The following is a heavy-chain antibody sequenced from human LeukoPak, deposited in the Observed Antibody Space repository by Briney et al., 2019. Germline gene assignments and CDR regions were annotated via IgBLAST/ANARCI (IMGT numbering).Heavy chain of an antibody. CDR2: INPSGGST. CDR3: ARAYDYGDAGLPRD. V-gene: IGHV1-46*01. Sequence: ASVKVSCKASGYTFTSYYMHWVRQAPGQGLEWMGIINPSGGSTSYAQNFQGRITMTIDTSTTTAYMELRSLRSDDTAVYYCARAYDYGDAGLPRDWGQGTLVTVSS. J-gene: IGHJ4*02. CDR1: GYTFTSYY. D-gene: IGHD4-17*01.